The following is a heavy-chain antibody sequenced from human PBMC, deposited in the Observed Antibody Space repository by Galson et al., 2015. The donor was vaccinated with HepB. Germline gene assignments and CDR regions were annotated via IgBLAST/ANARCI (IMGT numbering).Heavy chain of an antibody. V-gene: IGHV4-59*01. CDR2: VHYSGST. J-gene: IGHJ4*02. D-gene: IGHD6-19*01. CDR1: GGSISGYY. Sequence: ETLSLTCSVSGGSISGYYWSWIRQPPGRGLEWIGYVHYSGSTNYNPSLSSRVTISLDMSNNQFSLTLNSVTAADTAVYYCAREQWLRYFDFWGQGTLVTVSS. CDR3: AREQWLRYFDF.